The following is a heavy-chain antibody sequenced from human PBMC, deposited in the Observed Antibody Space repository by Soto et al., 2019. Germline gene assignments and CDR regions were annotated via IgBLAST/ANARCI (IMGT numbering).Heavy chain of an antibody. CDR3: AKGPEYDILTGCDY. D-gene: IGHD3-9*01. J-gene: IGHJ4*02. Sequence: EVQLLESGGGFVQPGESLRLSCAASGFTFSLSAMRWVRQAPGRGLDWVSSLSGGGSTTDYADSVKGRFTISRDNSKNTVHLERNSLRAEDTAVYYCAKGPEYDILTGCDYWGQGALVTVSS. V-gene: IGHV3-23*01. CDR1: GFTFSLSA. CDR2: LSGGGSTT.